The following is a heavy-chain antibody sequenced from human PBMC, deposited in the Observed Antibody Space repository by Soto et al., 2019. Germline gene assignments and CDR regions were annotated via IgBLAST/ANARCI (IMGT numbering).Heavy chain of an antibody. CDR3: ARRPAFGSSSWYEY. CDR2: INSDGSST. J-gene: IGHJ4*02. CDR1: GFPFSSYW. V-gene: IGHV3-74*01. D-gene: IGHD6-13*01. Sequence: GSLRLSCAASGFPFSSYWMHWVRQAPGKGLVWVPRINSDGSSTSYVDSVKGRFTISRDNAKNTLYLQMNSLRAEDTAVYYCARRPAFGSSSWYEYWGQGTLVTVSS.